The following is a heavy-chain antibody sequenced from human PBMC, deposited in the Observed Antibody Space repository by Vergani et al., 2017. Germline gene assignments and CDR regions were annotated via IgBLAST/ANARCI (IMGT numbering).Heavy chain of an antibody. Sequence: QVQLVQSGAEVKKPGSSVKVSCKASGGTFSSYTISWVRQAPGQGLEWMGRIIPILGIANYAQKFQGRVTITADKSTSTAYMELSSLRSEDTAVYYCARYRPPVAGDYYYYMDVWGKGTTVTVSS. D-gene: IGHD6-19*01. CDR1: GGTFSSYT. CDR2: IIPILGIA. V-gene: IGHV1-69*02. J-gene: IGHJ6*03. CDR3: ARYRPPVAGDYYYYMDV.